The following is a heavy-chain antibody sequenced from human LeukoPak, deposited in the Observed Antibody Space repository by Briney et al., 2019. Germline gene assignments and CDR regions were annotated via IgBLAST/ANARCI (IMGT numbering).Heavy chain of an antibody. V-gene: IGHV3-30*04. J-gene: IGHJ3*02. CDR2: APHAGSGE. CDR1: GFTFSRYA. CDR3: ATGALYAFDI. Sequence: GGSLRLSCAASGFTFSRYAMHWVRQAPGKGLEWVAVAPHAGSGEDYADSVKGRFTFSRDNSKNTLNLQMNRLGPEETVFYYCATGALYAFDIWGQGTMVSVSS.